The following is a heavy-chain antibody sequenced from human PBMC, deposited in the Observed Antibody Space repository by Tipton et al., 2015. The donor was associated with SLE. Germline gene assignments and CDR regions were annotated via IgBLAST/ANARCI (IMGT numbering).Heavy chain of an antibody. CDR2: IRNKRDNYAT. CDR3: TASSYDFLSLAY. D-gene: IGHD3-3*01. CDR1: GFIFSESP. V-gene: IGHV3-73*01. J-gene: IGHJ4*02. Sequence: SLRLSCAASGFIFSESPMHWVRQASGKGLEWVGRIRNKRDNYATVYSASVQGRFAISRDESENMVHLQMNSLKTEDTAVYYCTASSYDFLSLAYWGQGTLVTVSS.